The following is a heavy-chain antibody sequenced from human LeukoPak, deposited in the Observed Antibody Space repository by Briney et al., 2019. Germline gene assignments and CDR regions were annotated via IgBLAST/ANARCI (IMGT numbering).Heavy chain of an antibody. V-gene: IGHV1-2*02. CDR2: INPNSGGT. D-gene: IGHD3-9*01. CDR1: GYTFTGYY. J-gene: IGHJ5*02. CDR3: ARDVNYDILTGYPDTYNWFDP. Sequence: ASVKVSCKASGYTFTGYYMHWVRQAPGQGLEWMGWINPNSGGTNYAQKFQGRATMTRDTSISTAYMELSRLRSDDTAVYYCARDVNYDILTGYPDTYNWFDPWGQGTLVTVSS.